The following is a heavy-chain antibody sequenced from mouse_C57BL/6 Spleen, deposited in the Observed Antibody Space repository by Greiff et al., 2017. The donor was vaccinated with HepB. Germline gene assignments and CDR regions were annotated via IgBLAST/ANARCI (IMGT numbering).Heavy chain of an antibody. Sequence: VQLQQPGAELVRPGSSVKLSCKASGYTFTSYWMHWVKQRPIQGLEWIGNIDPSDSETHYNQKFKDKATLTVDKSSSTAYMQLSSLTSEDSAVYYCARKGYSNYGYFDYWGQGTTLTVSS. CDR3: ARKGYSNYGYFDY. D-gene: IGHD2-5*01. J-gene: IGHJ2*01. V-gene: IGHV1-52*01. CDR2: IDPSDSET. CDR1: GYTFTSYW.